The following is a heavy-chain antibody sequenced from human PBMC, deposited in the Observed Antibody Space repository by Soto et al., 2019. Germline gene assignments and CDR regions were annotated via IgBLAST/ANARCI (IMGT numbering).Heavy chain of an antibody. CDR1: GGSISTSGFY. Sequence: SETLSLTCSVSGGSISTSGFYWGWIRQPPGKGLEWIGSVYYSGSSYYNPSLKSRVTISGDTSKNQFSLKLSFVTAADTAVYHCARHKGEATSYYYGLDVWGLGAKVTVSS. CDR3: ARHKGEATSYYYGLDV. CDR2: VYYSGSS. D-gene: IGHD5-12*01. J-gene: IGHJ6*02. V-gene: IGHV4-39*01.